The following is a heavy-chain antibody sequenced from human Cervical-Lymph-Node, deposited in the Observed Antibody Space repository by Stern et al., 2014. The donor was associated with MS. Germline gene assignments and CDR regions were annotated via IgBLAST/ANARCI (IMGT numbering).Heavy chain of an antibody. CDR1: GYTFTSYD. D-gene: IGHD5-12*01. Sequence: QVQLVQSGAEVKKPGASVKVSCKASGYTFTSYDFIWVRQAPGQGLEWMGWISGYNGNRNYARNFQDRVTMTADRSTSTSYMELRSLTSDDTAVYYCARNIEAADYWGQGTLVTVSS. J-gene: IGHJ4*02. CDR2: ISGYNGNR. CDR3: ARNIEAADY. V-gene: IGHV1-18*01.